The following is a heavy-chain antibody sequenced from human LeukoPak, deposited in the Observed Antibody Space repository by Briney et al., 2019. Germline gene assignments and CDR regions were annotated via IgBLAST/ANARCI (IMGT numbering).Heavy chain of an antibody. CDR3: ARDPRWYDP. V-gene: IGHV3-53*01. CDR2: IYSGGAT. J-gene: IGHJ5*02. CDR1: EFTVSNNY. Sequence: GGSLRLSCAVSEFTVSNNYMSWVRQAPGKGPEWVSLIYSGGATYYADSVRGRFTISRDNSKNTLYPQMNSLRVEDTAVYYCARDPRWYDPWGQGALVTVSS.